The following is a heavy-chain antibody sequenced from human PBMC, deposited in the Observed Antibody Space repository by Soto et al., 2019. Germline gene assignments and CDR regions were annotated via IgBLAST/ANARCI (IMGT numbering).Heavy chain of an antibody. D-gene: IGHD3-10*01. Sequence: SETLSLTCTVSGDSSSNSYWSWIRQPAGKGLEWIGRIYPSGTTNYNPSLKSRLTLSRDTSKNQFSLSLRSVTAADTAVYFCARDDFGSAGMDVWGQGTTVTVSS. V-gene: IGHV4-4*07. J-gene: IGHJ6*02. CDR3: ARDDFGSAGMDV. CDR2: IYPSGTT. CDR1: GDSSSNSY.